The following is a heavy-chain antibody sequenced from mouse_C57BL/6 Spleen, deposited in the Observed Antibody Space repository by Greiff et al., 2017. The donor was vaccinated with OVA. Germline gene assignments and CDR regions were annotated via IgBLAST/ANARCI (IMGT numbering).Heavy chain of an antibody. CDR2: ISYDGSN. CDR3: ARDGAYDGYNHWYFDV. CDR1: GYSITSGYY. J-gene: IGHJ1*03. D-gene: IGHD2-3*01. Sequence: EVKLVESGPGLVKPSQSLSLTCSVTGYSITSGYYWNWIRQFPGNKLEWMGYISYDGSNNYNPSLKNRISITRDTAKNQFFLKLNSVTTEDTATYDCARDGAYDGYNHWYFDVWGTGTTVTVSS. V-gene: IGHV3-6*01.